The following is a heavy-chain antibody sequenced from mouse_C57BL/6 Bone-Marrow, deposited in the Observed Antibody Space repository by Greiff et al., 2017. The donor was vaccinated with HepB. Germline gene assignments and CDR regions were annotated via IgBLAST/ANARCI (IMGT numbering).Heavy chain of an antibody. CDR2: IRNKANGYTT. CDR1: GFTFTDYY. Sequence: EVQLVESGGGLVQPGGSLSLSCAASGFTFTDYYMSWVRQPPGKALEWLGFIRNKANGYTTEYSASVKGRFTISRDNSQSILYLQMSALRAEDSATYYCARGDCGVLDYWGQGTTLTVSS. CDR3: ARGDCGVLDY. V-gene: IGHV7-3*01. J-gene: IGHJ2*01.